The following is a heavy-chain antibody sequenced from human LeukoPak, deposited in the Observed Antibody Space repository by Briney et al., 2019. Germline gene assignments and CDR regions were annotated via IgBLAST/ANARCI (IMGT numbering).Heavy chain of an antibody. CDR2: ISGSGGST. Sequence: PGGSLRLSCAASGFTFSRYAMSWVRQAPGKGLEWVSAISGSGGSTYYADSVKGRFTISRDNSKNTLYLQMNSLRAEDTAVYYCAKGDLWFGELLSAFDIWGQGTMVTVSS. V-gene: IGHV3-23*01. J-gene: IGHJ3*02. D-gene: IGHD3-10*01. CDR3: AKGDLWFGELLSAFDI. CDR1: GFTFSRYA.